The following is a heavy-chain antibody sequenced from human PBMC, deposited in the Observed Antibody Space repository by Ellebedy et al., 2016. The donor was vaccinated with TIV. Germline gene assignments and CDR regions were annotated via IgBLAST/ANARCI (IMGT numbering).Heavy chain of an antibody. Sequence: GGSLRLSXAASGLTFSSYSMNWVRQAPGKGLEWVSYISSSSSTIYYADSVKGRFTISRDNAKNSLYLQMNSLRAEDTDVYYCARDRGSSGSLGYWGQGTLVTVSS. J-gene: IGHJ4*02. D-gene: IGHD1-26*01. CDR2: ISSSSSTI. CDR1: GLTFSSYS. CDR3: ARDRGSSGSLGY. V-gene: IGHV3-48*04.